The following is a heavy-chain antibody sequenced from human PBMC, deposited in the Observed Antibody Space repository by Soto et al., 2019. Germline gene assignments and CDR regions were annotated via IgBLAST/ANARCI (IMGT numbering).Heavy chain of an antibody. V-gene: IGHV1-2*02. D-gene: IGHD2-15*01. CDR2: INPNSGGT. CDR1: GYTFTGYY. CDR3: ARGDIVVVVAATNNWYFDL. Sequence: ASVKVSCKASGYTFTGYYMHWVRQAPGQGLEWMGWINPNSGGTNYAQKFQGRVTMTRDTSISTAYMELSRLRSDDTAVYYCARGDIVVVVAATNNWYFDLWGRGTLVTVSA. J-gene: IGHJ2*01.